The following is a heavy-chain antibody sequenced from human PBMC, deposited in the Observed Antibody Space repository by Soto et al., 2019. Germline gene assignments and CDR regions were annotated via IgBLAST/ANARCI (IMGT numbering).Heavy chain of an antibody. Sequence: QVQLQQSGPGLVKPSQTLSLTCAISGDSVSSNSAAWNWIRQSPSRGFEELGRTYYRSKWYNDYAVSVKSRITINPHTSKNQFSLQLNSVTPEDTAVYYCARGRYSSSWYYYYYGMDVWGQGTTVTVSS. D-gene: IGHD6-13*01. J-gene: IGHJ6*02. CDR2: TYYRSKWYN. V-gene: IGHV6-1*01. CDR1: GDSVSSNSAA. CDR3: ARGRYSSSWYYYYYGMDV.